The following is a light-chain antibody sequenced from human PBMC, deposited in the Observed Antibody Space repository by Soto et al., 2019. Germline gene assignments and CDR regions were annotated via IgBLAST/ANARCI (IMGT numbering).Light chain of an antibody. CDR1: SSDIGASNF. J-gene: IGLJ1*01. CDR2: EVT. Sequence: QSALTQPPSAPGSPGQSVTISCTGTSSDIGASNFVSWYQQHPGKAPKLVIYEVTKRPSGVPDRFSGSKFGNTASLTVSGLQTEDEADYYCSSFTGFSTMFGSGTKVTVL. CDR3: SSFTGFSTM. V-gene: IGLV2-8*01.